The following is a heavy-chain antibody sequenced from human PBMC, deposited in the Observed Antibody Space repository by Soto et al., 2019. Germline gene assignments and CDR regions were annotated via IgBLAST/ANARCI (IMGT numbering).Heavy chain of an antibody. Sequence: SETLSLTCPVSGGSISRYYWNWIRQPPGKGLEWIGYIYYSGSTNYNPSLKSRVTISVDTSKNQFSLKLSSVTAADTAVYYCARSSGIAVAGTSFDYWGQGTLVTVSP. D-gene: IGHD6-19*01. CDR1: GGSISRYY. CDR3: ARSSGIAVAGTSFDY. J-gene: IGHJ4*02. CDR2: IYYSGST. V-gene: IGHV4-59*01.